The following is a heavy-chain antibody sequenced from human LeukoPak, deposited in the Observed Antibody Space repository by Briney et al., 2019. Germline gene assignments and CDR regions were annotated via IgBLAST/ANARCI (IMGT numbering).Heavy chain of an antibody. CDR1: GFTFDDYA. V-gene: IGHV3-9*01. CDR3: AKEGGA. CDR2: ISWNSGSI. D-gene: IGHD3-16*01. Sequence: GRSLRLSCAASGFTFDDYAMHWVRQAPGKGLEWVSGISWNSGSIGYADSVKGRFTISRDNAKNSLYLQMNSLRAEDTALYYCAKEGGAWGQGTLVTVSS. J-gene: IGHJ5*02.